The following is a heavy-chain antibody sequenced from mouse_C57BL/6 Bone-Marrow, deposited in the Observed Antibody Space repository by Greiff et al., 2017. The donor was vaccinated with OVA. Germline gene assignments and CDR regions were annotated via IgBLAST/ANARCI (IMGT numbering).Heavy chain of an antibody. J-gene: IGHJ2*01. Sequence: GGGLVQPKGSLKLSCAASGFSFNTYAMNWVRQAPGKGLEWVARIRSKSNNYATYYADSVKDRFTISRDDSESMLYLQMNNLKTEDTAMYYCVRDWEWGIFDYWGQGTTLTVSS. CDR1: GFSFNTYA. CDR3: VRDWEWGIFDY. V-gene: IGHV10-1*01. CDR2: IRSKSNNYAT. D-gene: IGHD4-1*01.